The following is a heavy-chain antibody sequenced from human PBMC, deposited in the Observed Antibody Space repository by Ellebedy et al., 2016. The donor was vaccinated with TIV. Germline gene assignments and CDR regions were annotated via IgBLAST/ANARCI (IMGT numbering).Heavy chain of an antibody. CDR1: DDSISNYY. V-gene: IGHV4-59*08. Sequence: MPGGSLRLSCTVSDDSISNYYWSWIRQPPGKGLEWIGSIYYTGSTNYNPSLTSRVTISEDTSKKQFSLRLTSMTAADTAVYYCARLGSGNFYYHLDVWGKGTTVTVSS. J-gene: IGHJ6*03. CDR2: IYYTGST. D-gene: IGHD3-10*01. CDR3: ARLGSGNFYYHLDV.